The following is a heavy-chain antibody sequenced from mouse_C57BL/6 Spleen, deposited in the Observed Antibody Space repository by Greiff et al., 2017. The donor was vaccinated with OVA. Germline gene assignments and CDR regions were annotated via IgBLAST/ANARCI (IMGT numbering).Heavy chain of an antibody. CDR1: GYTFTSYW. Sequence: QVQLKQPGAELVKPGASVKLSCKASGYTFTSYWMHWVKQRPGQGLEWIGMIHPNSGSTNYNEKFKSKATLTVDKSSSTAYMQLSSLTSEDSAVYYCARVTTVPIDYWGQGTTLTVSS. D-gene: IGHD1-1*01. CDR3: ARVTTVPIDY. CDR2: IHPNSGST. V-gene: IGHV1-64*01. J-gene: IGHJ2*01.